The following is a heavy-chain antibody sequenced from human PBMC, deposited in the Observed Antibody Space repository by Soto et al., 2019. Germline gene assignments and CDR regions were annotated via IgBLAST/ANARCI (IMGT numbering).Heavy chain of an antibody. J-gene: IGHJ4*02. CDR1: GFTFSSYE. CDR2: ISSSGSTI. Sequence: GGSLRLSCAASGFTFSSYEMNWVRQAPGRGLEWVSYISSSGSTIYYADSLKGRFTISRDNAKNSLYLQMNSLRAEDKAVYYCARSVFSYSSGWYDYWGQGTLVTVSS. CDR3: ARSVFSYSSGWYDY. V-gene: IGHV3-48*03. D-gene: IGHD6-19*01.